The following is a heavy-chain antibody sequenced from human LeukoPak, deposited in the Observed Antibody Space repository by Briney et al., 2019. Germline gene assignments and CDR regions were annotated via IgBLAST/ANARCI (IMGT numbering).Heavy chain of an antibody. V-gene: IGHV3-23*01. CDR1: GFTFSSYA. J-gene: IGHJ4*02. D-gene: IGHD5-18*01. Sequence: GGSLRLSCAASGFTFSSYAMSWVRQAPGKGLEWVSAISGSGGSTYYADSVKGRFTISRDNSKNTLYLQMNSLRAEDTAVYYCGFLVGYSYGTFDYGAQGPLVTVSP. CDR2: ISGSGGST. CDR3: GFLVGYSYGTFDY.